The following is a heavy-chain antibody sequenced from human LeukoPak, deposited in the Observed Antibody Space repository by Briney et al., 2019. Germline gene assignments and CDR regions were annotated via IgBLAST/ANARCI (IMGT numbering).Heavy chain of an antibody. CDR3: AKDSYYCSSTSCYTREFDY. CDR2: ISGSGGST. V-gene: IGHV3-23*01. CDR1: GFTFSSYA. D-gene: IGHD2-2*02. Sequence: PGGSLRLSCAASGFTFSSYAMSWVRQAPGKGLEWVSAISGSGGSTYYADSVKGRFTISRDNSKNTLYLQMNSQRAEDTAVYYCAKDSYYCSSTSCYTREFDYWGQGTLVTVSS. J-gene: IGHJ4*02.